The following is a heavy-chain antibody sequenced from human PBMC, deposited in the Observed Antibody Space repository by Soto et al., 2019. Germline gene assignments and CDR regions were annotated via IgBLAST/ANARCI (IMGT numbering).Heavy chain of an antibody. CDR1: GGSMNAHF. J-gene: IGHJ4*02. CDR2: IHISVTT. V-gene: IGHV4-4*07. D-gene: IGHD2-15*01. Sequence: PSETLSLTCTVSGGSMNAHFWSWIRQSAGKGLEWIGHIHISVTTTYNPSLKGRVTMSLDPPKNQLSLKLTSVTAADTAVYYCARINGGSPDFWGQGTLVTVSS. CDR3: ARINGGSPDF.